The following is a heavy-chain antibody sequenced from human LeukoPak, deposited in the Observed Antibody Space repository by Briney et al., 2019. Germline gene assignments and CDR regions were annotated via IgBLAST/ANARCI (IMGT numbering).Heavy chain of an antibody. J-gene: IGHJ4*02. CDR3: ARVGAVAAVDY. D-gene: IGHD6-19*01. CDR2: IYTGDTT. CDR1: GFTVSTKY. Sequence: GGSLRLSCAASGFTVSTKYMSWVRQAPGKGLEWVSVIYTGDTTYYADSVKGRFTISRDNSKNTLYLQMDGPRVEDTAVYYCARVGAVAAVDYWGQGTLVTVSS. V-gene: IGHV3-66*01.